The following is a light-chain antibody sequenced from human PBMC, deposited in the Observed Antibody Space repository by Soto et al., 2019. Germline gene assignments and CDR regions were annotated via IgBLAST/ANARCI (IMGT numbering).Light chain of an antibody. V-gene: IGKV1-27*01. Sequence: DIQMTQSPSSLSASVGDRVTITCRATQGISNYLAWYQQKPGKVPKLLIYAASTLQSGVPSRFSGSGSGTDFTLTINSLQPEDVATYFCQKYDSALGTLGQGTKVDIK. J-gene: IGKJ1*01. CDR1: QGISNY. CDR2: AAS. CDR3: QKYDSALGT.